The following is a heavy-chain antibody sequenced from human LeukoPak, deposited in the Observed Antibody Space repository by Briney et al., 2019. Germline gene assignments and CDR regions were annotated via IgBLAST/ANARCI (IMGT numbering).Heavy chain of an antibody. V-gene: IGHV3-74*01. Sequence: PGGSLRLSCAASGFTFSNYWMHWVRQAPGKGLVWVSRIYSDGSSTSYADSVKGRFTISRDNSKNTLYLQMNSLRAEDTAVYYCAKDVLGCSGGSCYSGEYFQHWGQGTLVTVSS. D-gene: IGHD2-15*01. CDR3: AKDVLGCSGGSCYSGEYFQH. CDR2: IYSDGSST. CDR1: GFTFSNYW. J-gene: IGHJ1*01.